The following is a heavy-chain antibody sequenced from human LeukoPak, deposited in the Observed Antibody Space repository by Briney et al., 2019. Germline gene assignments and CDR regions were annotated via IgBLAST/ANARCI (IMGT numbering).Heavy chain of an antibody. V-gene: IGHV3-30-3*02. CDR3: AKFSLPNPRGYFDY. Sequence: GRSLRLSCAASGFTFSSYAMHWVRQAPGKGLEWVAVISYDGSNKYYADSVKGRFTISRDNSKNTLYLQMNSLRAEDTAVYYCAKFSLPNPRGYFDYWGQGTLVTVSS. D-gene: IGHD1-14*01. J-gene: IGHJ4*02. CDR2: ISYDGSNK. CDR1: GFTFSSYA.